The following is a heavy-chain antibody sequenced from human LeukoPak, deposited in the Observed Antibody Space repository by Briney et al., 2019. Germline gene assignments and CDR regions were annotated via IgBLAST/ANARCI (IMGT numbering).Heavy chain of an antibody. CDR2: INHSGST. J-gene: IGHJ4*02. V-gene: IGHV4-34*01. CDR3: ARCTGGWLQWYYFDY. Sequence: SETLSLTCAVYGGSFSGYYWSWIRQPPGKGLEWIGEINHSGSTNYNPSLKSRVTISVDTSKNQFSLKLSSVTAADTAVYYCARCTGGWLQWYYFDYWGQGTLVTVSS. D-gene: IGHD5-24*01. CDR1: GGSFSGYY.